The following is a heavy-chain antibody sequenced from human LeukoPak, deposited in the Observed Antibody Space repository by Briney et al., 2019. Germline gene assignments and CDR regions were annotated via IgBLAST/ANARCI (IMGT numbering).Heavy chain of an antibody. CDR3: AKEVWPGNTGWHLFDY. J-gene: IGHJ4*02. CDR2: ISASGSRT. D-gene: IGHD6-19*01. Sequence: GGSLGLSCAVSGFTFSTYAMSWVRQAPGKGLEWVSAISASGSRTYYADSVKGRFTISSDSSKNTLYLQMKSLRADDTAVYYCAKEVWPGNTGWHLFDYWGQGTLVTVSS. V-gene: IGHV3-23*01. CDR1: GFTFSTYA.